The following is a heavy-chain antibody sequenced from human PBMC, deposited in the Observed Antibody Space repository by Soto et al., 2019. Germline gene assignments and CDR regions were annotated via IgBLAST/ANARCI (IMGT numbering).Heavy chain of an antibody. V-gene: IGHV3-7*03. CDR1: GFTFSSYW. CDR2: IKQDGSEK. CDR3: ARALRQTDGGRGYYDFWSGYYPYGMDV. Sequence: PGGSLRLSCAASGFTFSSYWMSWVRQAPGKGLEWVANIKQDGSEKYYVDSVKGRFTISRDNAKNSLYLQMNSPRAEDTAVYYCARALRQTDGGRGYYDFWSGYYPYGMDVWGQGTTVTVSS. D-gene: IGHD3-3*01. J-gene: IGHJ6*02.